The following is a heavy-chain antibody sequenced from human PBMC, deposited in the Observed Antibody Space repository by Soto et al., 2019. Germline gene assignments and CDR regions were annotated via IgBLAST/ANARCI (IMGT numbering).Heavy chain of an antibody. V-gene: IGHV3-23*01. CDR3: AKDQGSSWYEIDY. CDR1: GFTFSSYA. CDR2: ISGSGGST. D-gene: IGHD6-13*01. Sequence: GGSLRLSCAASGFTFSSYAMRWVRQAPGKGLEWVSAISGSGGSTYYADSVKGRFTISRDNSKNTLYLQMNSLRAEDTAVYYCAKDQGSSWYEIDYWGQGTLVTVSS. J-gene: IGHJ4*02.